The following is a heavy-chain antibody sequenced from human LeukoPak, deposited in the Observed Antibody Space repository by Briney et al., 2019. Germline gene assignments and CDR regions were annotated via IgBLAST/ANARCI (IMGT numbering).Heavy chain of an antibody. CDR2: ISSSDSTI. V-gene: IGHV3-48*03. J-gene: IGHJ4*02. D-gene: IGHD6-13*01. CDR1: GFTFSSYD. CDR3: ARGDSSSWYLFFDY. Sequence: GSLRLSCAASGFTFSSYDVNWVRQAPGKGLEWVSYISSSDSTIYYADSVKGRFTISRDNAKNSPYLQMNSLRAEDTAVYYCARGDSSSWYLFFDYWGQGTLVTVSS.